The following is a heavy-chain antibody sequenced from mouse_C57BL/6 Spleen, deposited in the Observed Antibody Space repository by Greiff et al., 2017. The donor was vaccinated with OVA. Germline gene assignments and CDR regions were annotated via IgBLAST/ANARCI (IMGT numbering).Heavy chain of an antibody. D-gene: IGHD1-1*01. J-gene: IGHJ4*01. CDR3: ARGYYGRTMDY. Sequence: VQLKQSGPELVKPGASVKISCKASGYTFTDYYMNWVKQSHGKSLEWIGDINPNNGGTSYNQKFKGKATLTVDKSSSTAYMELRSLTSEDSAVYYCARGYYGRTMDYWGQGTSVTVSS. CDR1: GYTFTDYY. CDR2: INPNNGGT. V-gene: IGHV1-26*01.